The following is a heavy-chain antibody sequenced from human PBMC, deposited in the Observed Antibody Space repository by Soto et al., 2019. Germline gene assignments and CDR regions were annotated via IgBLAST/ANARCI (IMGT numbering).Heavy chain of an antibody. J-gene: IGHJ4*02. CDR2: INDDGIST. Sequence: GGSLRLSCAASGFTFSMYWMHWVRQVPGKGPEWVSRINDDGISTNYADSVKGRFTISRDNAKNTLYLQMNALRVEDTAVYYCTRGPRSTSTGTGAFWGQGTLVTVS. CDR3: TRGPRSTSTGTGAF. V-gene: IGHV3-74*01. CDR1: GFTFSMYW. D-gene: IGHD1-1*01.